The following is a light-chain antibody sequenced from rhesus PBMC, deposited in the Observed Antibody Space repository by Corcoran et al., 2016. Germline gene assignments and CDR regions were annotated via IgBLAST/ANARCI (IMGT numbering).Light chain of an antibody. J-gene: IGKJ3*01. V-gene: IGKV1-22*01. CDR1: QGISSW. Sequence: DIQMTQSPSSLSASVGDTVTITCRASQGISSWLAWYQQKPGKAPKLLIYKASSLQRGVPSRFSGSGSRTDFTLTISSLQSEDFATYYCQQYSSRPFTFGPGTKLDIK. CDR3: QQYSSRPFT. CDR2: KAS.